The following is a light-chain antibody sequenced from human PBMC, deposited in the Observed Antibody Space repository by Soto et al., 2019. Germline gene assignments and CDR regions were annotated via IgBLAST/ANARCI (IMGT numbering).Light chain of an antibody. Sequence: DIQMTQSPSSVSASVGDRVTITCRANQGIGSWLAWYQQKPGKDPKLLIYATSRLQSGVPSRFSGSGSGTDFTLSISSLQPEDVATYFCQQGHSLFTFGPGTKVDIK. V-gene: IGKV1-12*01. CDR2: ATS. CDR3: QQGHSLFT. J-gene: IGKJ3*01. CDR1: QGIGSW.